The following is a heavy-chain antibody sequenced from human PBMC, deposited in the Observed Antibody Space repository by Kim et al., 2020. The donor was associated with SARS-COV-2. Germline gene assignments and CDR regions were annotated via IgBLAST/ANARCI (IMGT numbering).Heavy chain of an antibody. CDR3: ATRIVVVPAGPWFYYYGMDV. CDR1: GGTFSIYA. CDR2: IIPMFGTA. Sequence: SVKVSCKASGGTFSIYAISWVRQAPGQGLEWMGGIIPMFGTANYAQKFQGRVTITADESTSTAYMDLSSLRSEDTAVYYCATRIVVVPAGPWFYYYGMDVWGQGTTVTVSS. D-gene: IGHD2-2*01. V-gene: IGHV1-69*13. J-gene: IGHJ6*02.